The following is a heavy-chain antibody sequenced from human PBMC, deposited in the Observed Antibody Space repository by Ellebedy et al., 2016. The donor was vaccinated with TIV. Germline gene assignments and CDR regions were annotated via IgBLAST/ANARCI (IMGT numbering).Heavy chain of an antibody. D-gene: IGHD3-9*01. V-gene: IGHV3-23*01. J-gene: IGHJ4*02. Sequence: GESLKISXAASGFTFSSYAMSWVRQAPGKGLEWVSAISGSGGSTYYADSVKGRFTISRDNSKNTLYLQMNSLRAEDTAVYYCAKVDSAPFDYWGQGTLVTVSS. CDR1: GFTFSSYA. CDR3: AKVDSAPFDY. CDR2: ISGSGGST.